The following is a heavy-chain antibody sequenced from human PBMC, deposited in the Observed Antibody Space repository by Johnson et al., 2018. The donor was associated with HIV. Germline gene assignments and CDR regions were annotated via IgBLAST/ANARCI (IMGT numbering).Heavy chain of an antibody. CDR1: GFTFNSYA. Sequence: QVQLVESGGGVVQPGTSLRLSCVASGFTFNSYAMHWVRQAPGKGLEWVSVIWYDGSNEYYADSVKGRFTISRDNSKNTLYLHMSSLRLEDTAVYYCAKGQVARGAFDIWGQGTTVTVSS. V-gene: IGHV3-33*06. CDR3: AKGQVARGAFDI. J-gene: IGHJ3*02. CDR2: IWYDGSNE.